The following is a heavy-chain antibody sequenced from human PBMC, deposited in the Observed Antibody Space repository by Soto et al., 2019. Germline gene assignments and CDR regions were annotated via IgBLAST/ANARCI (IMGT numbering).Heavy chain of an antibody. D-gene: IGHD6-13*01. Sequence: QVQRVESGGGVVQPGRSLKLSCAASGFTFSNYGIHWVRQAPGKGLEWVAVIASDGKDKRYADSVKGRFTISRDNSKNTVYLQMNSLRGEDTAVYYCAKDGAIAAADYFFDYWGQGSLVTVSS. CDR2: IASDGKDK. V-gene: IGHV3-30*18. J-gene: IGHJ4*02. CDR3: AKDGAIAAADYFFDY. CDR1: GFTFSNYG.